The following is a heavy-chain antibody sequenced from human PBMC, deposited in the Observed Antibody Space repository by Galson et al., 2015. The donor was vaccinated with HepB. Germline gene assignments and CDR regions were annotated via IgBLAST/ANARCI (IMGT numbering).Heavy chain of an antibody. D-gene: IGHD5-18*01. CDR2: IHAYKGNT. J-gene: IGHJ3*01. CDR3: ALMVRPGDDAFDL. CDR1: GYTFSSYG. Sequence: SVKVSCKASGYTFSSYGISWVRQAPGQGLEWMGWIHAYKGNTNYAQKLQGRITMTTDTSTSTAYMEVTSLRSEDTAVYYCALMVRPGDDAFDLWGQGTRVTVSS. V-gene: IGHV1-18*04.